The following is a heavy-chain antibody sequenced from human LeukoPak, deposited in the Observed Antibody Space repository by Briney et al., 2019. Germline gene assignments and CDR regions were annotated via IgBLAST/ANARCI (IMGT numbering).Heavy chain of an antibody. CDR1: GGSFSGYY. CDR2: INHSGST. D-gene: IGHD3-10*01. J-gene: IGHJ6*03. Sequence: SETLSLTCAVYGGSFSGYYWSWIRQPPGKGLEWIGEINHSGSTNYNPSLKSRVTISVDTSKNQFSLKLSSVTAADTAVYYCARAVPIWFGGHMDVWGKGTTVTISS. CDR3: ARAVPIWFGGHMDV. V-gene: IGHV4-34*01.